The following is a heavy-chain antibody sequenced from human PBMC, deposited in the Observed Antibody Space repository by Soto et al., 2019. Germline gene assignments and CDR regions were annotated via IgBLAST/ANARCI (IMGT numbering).Heavy chain of an antibody. CDR3: ARDSYDFWSGYYCPAKYNWFDP. Sequence: PGGSLRLSCAASGFTFSSYAMHWVRQAPGKGLEWVAVISYDGSNKYYADSVKGRFTISRDNSKNTLYLQMNSLRAEDTAVYYCARDSYDFWSGYYCPAKYNWFDPWGQGTLVTVSS. J-gene: IGHJ5*02. V-gene: IGHV3-30-3*01. D-gene: IGHD3-3*01. CDR1: GFTFSSYA. CDR2: ISYDGSNK.